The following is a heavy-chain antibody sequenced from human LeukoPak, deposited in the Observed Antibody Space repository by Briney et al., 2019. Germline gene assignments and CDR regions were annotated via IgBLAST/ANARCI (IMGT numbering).Heavy chain of an antibody. V-gene: IGHV4-34*01. CDR1: GGSFSGYY. CDR2: INHSGST. CDR3: ARIEGAHYDILTGYPDY. D-gene: IGHD3-9*01. Sequence: SETLSLTCAVYGGSFSGYYWSWIRQPPGKGLEWIGEINHSGSTNYNPSLKSRVTISVDTSNDQFSLKLSSVTAADTAVYYCARIEGAHYDILTGYPDYWGQGTLVTVSS. J-gene: IGHJ4*02.